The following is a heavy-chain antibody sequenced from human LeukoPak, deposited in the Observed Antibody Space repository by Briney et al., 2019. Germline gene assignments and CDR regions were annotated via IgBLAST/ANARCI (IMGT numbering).Heavy chain of an antibody. CDR3: AKERDYGPADY. CDR1: GFIFNKHA. Sequence: GGSLRLSCAASGFIFNKHAMSWARQAPGKGLEWVSGLSGSGGSTDYADSVKGRFTVSRGNSKNTLFLQMNSLRAEDTAIYYCAKERDYGPADYWGQGTLVTVSS. D-gene: IGHD4/OR15-4a*01. V-gene: IGHV3-23*01. J-gene: IGHJ4*02. CDR2: LSGSGGST.